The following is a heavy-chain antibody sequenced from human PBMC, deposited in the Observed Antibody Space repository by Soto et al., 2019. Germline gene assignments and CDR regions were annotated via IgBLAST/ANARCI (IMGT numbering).Heavy chain of an antibody. J-gene: IGHJ4*02. CDR2: IIPILGIA. CDR1: GGTFSSYT. D-gene: IGHD5-12*01. Sequence: QVQLVQSGAEVKKPGSSVKVSCKASGGTFSSYTISWVRQAPGQGLEWMGRIIPILGIANYAQKFQGRVTITADKSTSTAYMELSSLRSEDTAVYYCARDSGYDYLSDFDWGQGTLVTVSS. CDR3: ARDSGYDYLSDFD. V-gene: IGHV1-69*08.